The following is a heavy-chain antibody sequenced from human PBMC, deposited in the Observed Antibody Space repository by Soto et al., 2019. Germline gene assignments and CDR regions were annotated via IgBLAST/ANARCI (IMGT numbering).Heavy chain of an antibody. J-gene: IGHJ4*02. V-gene: IGHV1-2*02. CDR2: INAKSGGT. CDR3: ARPPGYISDWHYFDL. D-gene: IGHD2-21*02. Sequence: GASVKVSCKASGYTITAHLLHWVRQAPGQGLEWMGWINAKSGGTNYAQKFQGRVSMTWDTSLKTAYMELSSLMSDDAAVYYCARPPGYISDWHYFDLWGQGTLVTVSS. CDR1: GYTITAHL.